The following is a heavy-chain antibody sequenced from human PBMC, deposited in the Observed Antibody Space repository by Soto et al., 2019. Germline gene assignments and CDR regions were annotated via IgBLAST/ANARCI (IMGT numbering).Heavy chain of an antibody. J-gene: IGHJ4*02. CDR3: ARSSSGWYYFDY. V-gene: IGHV3-64*01. CDR1: GLTFSSYA. CDR2: ISSNGGST. Sequence: SGGSLRLSCAASGLTFSSYAMHWVRQAPGKGLEYVSAISSNGGSTYYANSVKGRFTISRDNSKNTLYLQMGSLRAEDMAVYYCARSSSGWYYFDYWSQGTLVTVSS. D-gene: IGHD6-19*01.